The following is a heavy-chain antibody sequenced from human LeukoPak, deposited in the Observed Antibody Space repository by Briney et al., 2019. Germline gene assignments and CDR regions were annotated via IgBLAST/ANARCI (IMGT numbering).Heavy chain of an antibody. J-gene: IGHJ5*02. CDR1: GGTFSSYA. CDR2: IIPIFGTA. V-gene: IGHV1-69*13. CDR3: ARGESSGYYSFNWFDP. D-gene: IGHD3-22*01. Sequence: ASVKVSCKASGGTFSSYAISWVRQAPGQGLEWMGGIIPIFGTANYAQKFQGRVTITADESTSTAYMELSSLRSEDTAVYYCARGESSGYYSFNWFDPWGQGTLVTVS.